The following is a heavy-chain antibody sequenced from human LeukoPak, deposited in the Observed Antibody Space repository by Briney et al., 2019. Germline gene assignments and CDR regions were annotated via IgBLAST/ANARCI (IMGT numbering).Heavy chain of an antibody. CDR1: GDSVASNSVA. Sequence: SQTLSLTCAISGDSVASNSVAWSWIRQSPSRGLEWLGRTYYRSKWYNDYAESVKSRITINPDTSKNQFSLQLNSVTPEDTAVYYCARWVGALKYFDYWGQGILVTVSS. CDR2: TYYRSKWYN. D-gene: IGHD1-26*01. CDR3: ARWVGALKYFDY. V-gene: IGHV6-1*01. J-gene: IGHJ4*02.